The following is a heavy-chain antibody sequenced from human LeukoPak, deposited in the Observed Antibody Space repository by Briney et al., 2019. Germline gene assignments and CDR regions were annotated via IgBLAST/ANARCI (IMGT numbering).Heavy chain of an antibody. J-gene: IGHJ5*02. CDR2: IYYSGST. Sequence: SETLSLTCAVYGGSFSGYYWGWIRQPPGKGLEWIGSIYYSGSTNYNPSLKSRVTISVDTSKNQFSLKLSSVTAADTAVYYCARGILLWFGELLYNWFDPWGQGTLVTVSS. CDR3: ARGILLWFGELLYNWFDP. CDR1: GGSFSGYY. V-gene: IGHV4-34*01. D-gene: IGHD3-10*01.